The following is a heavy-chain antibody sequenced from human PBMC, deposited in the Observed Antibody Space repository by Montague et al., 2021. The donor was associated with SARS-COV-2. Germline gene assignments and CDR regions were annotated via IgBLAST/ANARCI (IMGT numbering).Heavy chain of an antibody. Sequence: SETLSLTCAVSGGSISSTTNFWAWLRQPPGKEPEWIGSIFFRGTTYSNPSLKSRVTTSVDTSNNQFSLKLSSVTAADTAVYYCARVGRQQLVRLSGMDVWGQGTTVTVSS. CDR1: GGSISSTTNF. CDR3: ARVGRQQLVRLSGMDV. CDR2: IFFRGTT. J-gene: IGHJ6*02. D-gene: IGHD6-13*01. V-gene: IGHV4-39*07.